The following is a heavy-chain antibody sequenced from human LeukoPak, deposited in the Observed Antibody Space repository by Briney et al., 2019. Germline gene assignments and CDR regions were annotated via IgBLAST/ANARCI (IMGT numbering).Heavy chain of an antibody. J-gene: IGHJ3*02. V-gene: IGHV1-69*04. CDR2: IIPILGIA. Sequence: SVKVSCKASGGTFSSYAISWVRQAPGQGLEWMGRIIPILGIANYAQKFQGRVTITADKSTSTAYMELSSLRSEDTAVYYCASSPALGAFDIWGQGTMVTVSS. CDR3: ASSPALGAFDI. CDR1: GGTFSSYA.